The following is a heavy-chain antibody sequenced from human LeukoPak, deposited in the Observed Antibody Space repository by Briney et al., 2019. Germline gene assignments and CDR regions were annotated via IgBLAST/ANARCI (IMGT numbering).Heavy chain of an antibody. CDR3: AATIVDIVATDNA. CDR1: GFTFSSYW. Sequence: PGGSLRLSCAASGFTFSSYWMSWVRQAPGKGLEWVANIKQDGSEKCYVDSVKRRFTISRDNAKNSLYLQMNSLRAEDTAVYYCAATIVDIVATDNAWGQGTLVTVSS. J-gene: IGHJ4*02. CDR2: IKQDGSEK. V-gene: IGHV3-7*01. D-gene: IGHD5-12*01.